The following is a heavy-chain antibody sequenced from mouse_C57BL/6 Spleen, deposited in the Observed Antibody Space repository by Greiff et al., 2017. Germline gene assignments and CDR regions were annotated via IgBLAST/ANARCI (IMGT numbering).Heavy chain of an antibody. CDR2: IDPSDSYT. CDR1: GYTFTSYW. Sequence: QVQLQQPGAELVRPGTSVKLSCKASGYTFTSYWMHWVKQRPGQGLEWIGVIDPSDSYTNYNQKFKGKATLTVDTSSSTAYMQLSSLTSEDSAVYYCARANGSSYGHFDVWGTGTTVTVSS. V-gene: IGHV1-59*01. D-gene: IGHD1-1*01. J-gene: IGHJ1*03. CDR3: ARANGSSYGHFDV.